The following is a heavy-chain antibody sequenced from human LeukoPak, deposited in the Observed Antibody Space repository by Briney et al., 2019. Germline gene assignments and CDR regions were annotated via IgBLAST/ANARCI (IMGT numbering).Heavy chain of an antibody. J-gene: IGHJ4*02. CDR2: IITIFGTA. CDR3: ARQGERWLQLRAFDY. CDR1: GGTFSSYA. D-gene: IGHD5-24*01. V-gene: IGHV1-69*05. Sequence: SVKVSCKASGGTFSSYAISGVRQAPGQGLEWMGGIITIFGTANYAQKFQGRVTITTDESTSTAYMELSSLRSEDTAVYYCARQGERWLQLRAFDYWGQGTLVTVSS.